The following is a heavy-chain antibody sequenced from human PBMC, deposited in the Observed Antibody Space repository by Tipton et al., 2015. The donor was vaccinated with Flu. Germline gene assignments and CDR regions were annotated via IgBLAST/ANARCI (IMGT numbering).Heavy chain of an antibody. V-gene: IGHV3-23*01. D-gene: IGHD6-13*01. Sequence: SLRLSCVASGFTFSTYTFNWVRKAPGKGLDWDADISQTGDRRLYADSVKGRFTISRDNSRKTLYLQMDSLKVEDTALYYCAKDRSPEGILDFDYWGQGIRVPVSS. CDR3: AKDRSPEGILDFDY. J-gene: IGHJ4*02. CDR1: GFTFSTYT. CDR2: ISQTGDRR.